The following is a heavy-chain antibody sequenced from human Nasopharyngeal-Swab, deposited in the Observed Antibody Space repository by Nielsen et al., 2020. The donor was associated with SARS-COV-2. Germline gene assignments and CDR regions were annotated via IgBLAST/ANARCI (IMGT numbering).Heavy chain of an antibody. D-gene: IGHD2-15*01. J-gene: IGHJ4*02. CDR2: VSGSGGTT. CDR3: AKDRYCSGGACYFSGFDY. Sequence: WIRQPPGKGLEWVSGVSGSGGTTKYADSVKGRFTISRDNSKNKLYLQMHSLRVEDTAVYHCAKDRYCSGGACYFSGFDYWGLGTLVTVSS. V-gene: IGHV3-23*01.